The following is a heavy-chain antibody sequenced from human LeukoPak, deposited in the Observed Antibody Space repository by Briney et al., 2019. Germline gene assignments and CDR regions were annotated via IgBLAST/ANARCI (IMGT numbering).Heavy chain of an antibody. CDR2: IYYSGST. J-gene: IGHJ3*02. Sequence: PSETLSLTCTVSGGSISSSSYYWGWIRQPPGKGLEWIGSIYYSGSTYYNPSLKSRVTISVDTSKNQFSLKLSSVTAADAAVYYCARATYYDYVWGSYLNDAFDIWGQGTMVTVSS. D-gene: IGHD3-16*02. CDR3: ARATYYDYVWGSYLNDAFDI. V-gene: IGHV4-39*07. CDR1: GGSISSSSYY.